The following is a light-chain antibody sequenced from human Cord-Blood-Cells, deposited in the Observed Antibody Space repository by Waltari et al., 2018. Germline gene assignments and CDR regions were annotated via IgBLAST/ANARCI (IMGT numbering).Light chain of an antibody. Sequence: QSALTQPASVSGSPGQSITISCTGTSRDVGGYNYVSWYQQHPGKAPKLMIYEVSNRPSGVSNRFSGSKSGNTASLTISGLQAEDEADYYCSSYTSSSTLVFGTGTKVTAL. V-gene: IGLV2-14*01. J-gene: IGLJ1*01. CDR1: SRDVGGYNY. CDR2: EVS. CDR3: SSYTSSSTLV.